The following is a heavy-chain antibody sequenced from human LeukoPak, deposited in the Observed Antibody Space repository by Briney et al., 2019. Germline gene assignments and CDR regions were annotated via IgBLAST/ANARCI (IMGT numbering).Heavy chain of an antibody. CDR3: ASQGVYYDSSGSHEYFQH. CDR1: GFTFSSYS. CDR2: ISSSSSYI. Sequence: GGSLRLSCAASGFTFSSYSMNWVRQAPGKWLEWVSSISSSSSYIYYADSVKGRFTISRDNAKNSLYLQMNSLRAEDTAVYYCASQGVYYDSSGSHEYFQHWGQGTLVTVSS. J-gene: IGHJ1*01. V-gene: IGHV3-21*01. D-gene: IGHD3-22*01.